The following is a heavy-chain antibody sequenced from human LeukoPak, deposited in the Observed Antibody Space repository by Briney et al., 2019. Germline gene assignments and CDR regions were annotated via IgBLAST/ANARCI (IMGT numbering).Heavy chain of an antibody. CDR2: TYYRSRWKT. CDR3: AAEGGTAEAAFDY. Sequence: SQTLSLTCAISGDSVSSNRAVWNWIRQSPSRGLEWLGRTYYRSRWKTDYAVSVKGRIIINPDTSKNHFSLQLNSVTPEDTAVYFCAAEGGTAEAAFDYWGQGTLVTVSS. CDR1: GDSVSSNRAV. D-gene: IGHD6-19*01. V-gene: IGHV6-1*01. J-gene: IGHJ4*02.